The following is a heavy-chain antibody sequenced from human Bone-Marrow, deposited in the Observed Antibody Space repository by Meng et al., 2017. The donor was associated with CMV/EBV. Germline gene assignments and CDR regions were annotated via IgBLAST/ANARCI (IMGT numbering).Heavy chain of an antibody. V-gene: IGHV3-9*01. CDR1: GFSFDDYA. D-gene: IGHD6-6*01. Sequence: SLKISCAASGFSFDDYAMHWVRLRPGKGLEWVSGISWNSDTIGYADSVKGRFTISRDNAKNSLYLQINSLRTEDTALYYCAKDKLGSSSHFDDWGQGTLVTVSS. CDR2: ISWNSDTI. CDR3: AKDKLGSSSHFDD. J-gene: IGHJ4*02.